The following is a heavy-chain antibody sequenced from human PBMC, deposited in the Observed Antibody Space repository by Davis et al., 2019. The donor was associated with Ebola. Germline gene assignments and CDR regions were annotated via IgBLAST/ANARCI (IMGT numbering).Heavy chain of an antibody. CDR3: ARGGSGGYYFDY. CDR1: GFTFSSYG. D-gene: IGHD3-10*01. J-gene: IGHJ4*02. Sequence: GESLKISCAASGFTFSSYGMHWVRQAPGKGLEWVAVISYDGSNKYYADSVKGRFTISRDNSKNTLYLQMNSLRAEDTAVYYCARGGSGGYYFDYWGQGTLVTVSS. V-gene: IGHV3-33*05. CDR2: ISYDGSNK.